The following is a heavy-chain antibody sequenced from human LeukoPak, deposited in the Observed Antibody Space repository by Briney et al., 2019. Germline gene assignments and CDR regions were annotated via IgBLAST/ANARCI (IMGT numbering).Heavy chain of an antibody. Sequence: SVXXSXKASXGTFSSYAISWVRQAPGQGLEWMGGIIPIFGTANYAQKFQGRVTITADESTSTAYMELSSLRSEDTAVYYCARDRFSSAFDHWGQGTLVTVSS. V-gene: IGHV1-69*01. CDR3: ARDRFSSAFDH. D-gene: IGHD6-6*01. CDR1: XGTFSSYA. CDR2: IIPIFGTA. J-gene: IGHJ4*02.